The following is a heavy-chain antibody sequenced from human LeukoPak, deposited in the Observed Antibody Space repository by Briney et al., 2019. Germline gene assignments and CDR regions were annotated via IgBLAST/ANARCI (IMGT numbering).Heavy chain of an antibody. V-gene: IGHV3-74*01. CDR2: INGDWSQL. Sequence: GGPLRLPCKASGYALSNHQMHCVRRPPGKGVVWVGNINGDWSQLGYADSVKVRFSVSRDNAKNTLYLHMNTLRAEDTAVYYWARDEVGAPPIDYWGQGALVAVSS. CDR1: GYALSNHQ. CDR3: ARDEVGAPPIDY. J-gene: IGHJ4*02. D-gene: IGHD1-26*01.